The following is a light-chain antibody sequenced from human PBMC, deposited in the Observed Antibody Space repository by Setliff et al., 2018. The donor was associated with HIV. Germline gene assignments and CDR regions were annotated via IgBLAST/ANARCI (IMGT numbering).Light chain of an antibody. CDR1: SSDVGVYNY. Sequence: QSALTQPPSASGSPGQSVTISCTGASSDVGVYNYVSWFQQHPGKAPKLMIYEVTKWPSGVPDRFSGSKSGNTASLTVSGLQAEDEADYYCGSYAGSKSYVFGTGTKV. J-gene: IGLJ1*01. CDR2: EVT. V-gene: IGLV2-8*01. CDR3: GSYAGSKSYV.